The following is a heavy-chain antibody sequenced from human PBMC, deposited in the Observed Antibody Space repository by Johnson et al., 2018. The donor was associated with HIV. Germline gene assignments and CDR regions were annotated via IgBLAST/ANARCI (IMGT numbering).Heavy chain of an antibody. CDR2: ISNSGRSI. J-gene: IGHJ3*02. D-gene: IGHD1-26*01. CDR3: ARDQGGSYYAAFDI. V-gene: IGHV3-11*04. CDR1: GFTFSDYY. Sequence: QMQLVESGGGLVKPGGSLRLSCAASGFTFSDYYMSWIRQAPGKGLEWVSYISNSGRSIYYADSVNGRFTISRDNSKNTLYLQMNSLRAEDTAVYYCARDQGGSYYAAFDIWGQGTMVTVSS.